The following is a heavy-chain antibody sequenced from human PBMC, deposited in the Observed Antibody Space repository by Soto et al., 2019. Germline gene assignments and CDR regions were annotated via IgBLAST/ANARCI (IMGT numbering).Heavy chain of an antibody. J-gene: IGHJ4*02. CDR1: GESFTNYY. CDR2: VHYSGGT. D-gene: IGHD3-10*01. Sequence: SEMLSLTCAVYGESFTNYYWSWIRQPPGRGLEWIGEVHYSGGTNYNPSLKTRVTISADTSKTQFSLKLTSVTAADTAIYYCARSKPWAPGDYWGPGTLVTVSS. CDR3: ARSKPWAPGDY. V-gene: IGHV4-34*01.